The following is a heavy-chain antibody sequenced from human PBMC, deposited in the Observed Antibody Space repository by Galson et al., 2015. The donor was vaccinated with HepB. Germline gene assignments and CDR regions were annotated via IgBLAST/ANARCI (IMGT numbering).Heavy chain of an antibody. CDR3: ARDRIAVAGISFRTFDY. V-gene: IGHV3-48*02. D-gene: IGHD6-19*01. Sequence: SLRLSCAASGFTFSSYSMNWVRQAPGKGLEWVSYISSSSSTIYYADSVKGRFTISRDNAKNSLYLQMNSLRDEDTAVYYCARDRIAVAGISFRTFDYWGQGTLVTVSS. CDR2: ISSSSSTI. CDR1: GFTFSSYS. J-gene: IGHJ4*02.